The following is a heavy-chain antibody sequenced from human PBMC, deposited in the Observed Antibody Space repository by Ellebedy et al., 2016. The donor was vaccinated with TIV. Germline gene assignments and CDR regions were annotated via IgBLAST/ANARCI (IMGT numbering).Heavy chain of an antibody. CDR3: ARLYYYDSSGYRHSFDY. J-gene: IGHJ4*02. CDR2: INHSGST. Sequence: SETLSLXXAVYGGSFSVYYWSWIRQPPGKGLEWIGEINHSGSTNYNPSLKSRVTISVDTSKNQVSLKLSSVTAADTAVYYCARLYYYDSSGYRHSFDYWGQGTLVTVSS. CDR1: GGSFSVYY. D-gene: IGHD3-22*01. V-gene: IGHV4-34*01.